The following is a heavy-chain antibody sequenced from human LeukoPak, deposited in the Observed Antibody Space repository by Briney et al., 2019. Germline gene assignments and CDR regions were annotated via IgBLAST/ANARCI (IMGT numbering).Heavy chain of an antibody. CDR2: IFDENNK. CDR3: ARAPIAAETDYFDY. D-gene: IGHD6-25*01. CDR1: GFTFRTYA. J-gene: IGHJ4*02. V-gene: IGHV3-30-3*01. Sequence: GGALRLSCSASGFTFRTYAMHWVRQAPGKGLEWVAVIFDENNKFVADSVNGRFTISRDNSKNTLYLQMTSLRDEDTAVYYCARAPIAAETDYFDYWGQGTLVTVSS.